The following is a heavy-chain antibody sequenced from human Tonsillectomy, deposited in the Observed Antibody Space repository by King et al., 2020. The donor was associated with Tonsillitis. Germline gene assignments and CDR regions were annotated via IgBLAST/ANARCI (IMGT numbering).Heavy chain of an antibody. CDR3: ARSDSSSWFRAPGGYFQH. V-gene: IGHV4-4*07. CDR1: GGSISSYY. J-gene: IGHJ1*01. D-gene: IGHD6-13*01. CDR2: IYTSGST. Sequence: QLQESGPGLVKPSETLSLTCTVSGGSISSYYWSWIRQPAGKGLEWIGRIYTSGSTNYNPSLKSRVTMSVDTSKNQFSLKLSPVTAADTAVYYCARSDSSSWFRAPGGYFQHWGQGTLVTVSS.